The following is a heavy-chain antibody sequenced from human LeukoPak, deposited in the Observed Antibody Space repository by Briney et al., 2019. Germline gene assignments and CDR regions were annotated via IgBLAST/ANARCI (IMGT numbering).Heavy chain of an antibody. Sequence: SETLSLTCTVSGGSISSSSYYWGWIRQPPGKGLEWIGSIYYSGSTYYNPSLKSRVTISVDTSKNQFSLKLSSVTAAGTAVYYCARAGEMATMDDAFDIWGQGTMVTVSS. J-gene: IGHJ3*02. D-gene: IGHD5-12*01. CDR1: GGSISSSSYY. CDR3: ARAGEMATMDDAFDI. V-gene: IGHV4-39*01. CDR2: IYYSGST.